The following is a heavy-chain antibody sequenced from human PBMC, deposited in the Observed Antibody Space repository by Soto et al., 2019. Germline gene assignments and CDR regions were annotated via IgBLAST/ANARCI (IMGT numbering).Heavy chain of an antibody. CDR3: ARDRVQGVVPANYSGMDV. CDR1: GYKFTGYG. J-gene: IGHJ6*01. V-gene: IGHV1-18*01. D-gene: IGHD2-15*01. CDR2: ISAYTGNT. Sequence: ASVKVSCKASGYKFTGYGISWVRQAPGQGFEWMGWISAYTGNTNYARKFRDRFTMTIDTSANTAYMDLRSLRSDDTAMYYCARDRVQGVVPANYSGMDVWGLGTMVTVSS.